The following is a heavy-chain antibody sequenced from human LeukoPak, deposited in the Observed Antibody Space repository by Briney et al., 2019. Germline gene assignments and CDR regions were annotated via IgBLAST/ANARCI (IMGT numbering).Heavy chain of an antibody. CDR2: IKQDGSEK. CDR3: ARRTYSGSYYYYYYYYMDV. V-gene: IGHV3-7*01. D-gene: IGHD1-26*01. CDR1: GFTFSSCW. J-gene: IGHJ6*03. Sequence: GGSLRLSCAASGFTFSSCWMSWVRQAPGKGLEWVANIKQDGSEKYYVDSVKGRFTISRDNAKNSLYLQMNSLRAEDTAVYYCARRTYSGSYYYYYYYYMDVWGKGTTVTVSS.